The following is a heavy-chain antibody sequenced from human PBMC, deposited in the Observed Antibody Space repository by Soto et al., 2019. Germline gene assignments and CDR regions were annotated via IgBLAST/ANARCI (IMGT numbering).Heavy chain of an antibody. Sequence: TLSLTCSVSGASSSSGGNYWSWIRQHPGKGLEWIGYIYYNGNTYYNPSLKSRVSISADTSRNQFSLKLNSVTAADTAVYYCAXFLRSWYVDAWGQGTLVTVSS. D-gene: IGHD6-13*01. CDR3: AXFLRSWYVDA. V-gene: IGHV4-31*02. CDR2: IYYNGNT. CDR1: GASSSSGGNY. J-gene: IGHJ4*02.